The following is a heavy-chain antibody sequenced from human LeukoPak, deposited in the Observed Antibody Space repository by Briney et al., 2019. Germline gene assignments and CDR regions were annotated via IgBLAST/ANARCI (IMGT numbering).Heavy chain of an antibody. D-gene: IGHD5-18*01. CDR2: ISGSGRDT. J-gene: IGHJ4*02. V-gene: IGHV3-23*01. Sequence: GGSLRLSCAASGFTFTTYAMAWVRQAPGEGLEWVSAISGSGRDTFYADSVKGRFTFSRDNSKNTLSLQMNSLRAEDTAVYYFAKFRVHTSSRGVGLDYWGQGTLVTVSS. CDR3: AKFRVHTSSRGVGLDY. CDR1: GFTFTTYA.